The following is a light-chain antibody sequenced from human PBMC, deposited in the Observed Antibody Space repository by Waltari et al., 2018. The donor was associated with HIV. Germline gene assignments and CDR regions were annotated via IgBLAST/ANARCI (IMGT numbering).Light chain of an antibody. CDR2: SNN. J-gene: IGLJ2*01. CDR1: SSNIGSNT. V-gene: IGLV1-44*01. Sequence: QSVLTQPPSASGTPGQRVPISCSGSSSNIGSNTVNWYQQLPGTAPKLLIYSNNPLPSGVPDRFSGSKSGTSASLAISGLQSEDEADYYCATWDDSLNGVVFGGGTKLTVL. CDR3: ATWDDSLNGVV.